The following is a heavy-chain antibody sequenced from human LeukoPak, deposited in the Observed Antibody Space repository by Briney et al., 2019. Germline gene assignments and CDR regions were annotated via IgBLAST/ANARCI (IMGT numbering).Heavy chain of an antibody. CDR2: ISGSGGST. V-gene: IGHV3-23*01. CDR1: GFTFSSYA. D-gene: IGHD3-10*01. J-gene: IGHJ5*02. Sequence: GGSLRLSCAASGFTFSSYAMSWVRQAPGKGLEWVSAISGSGGSTYYADSVKGRFTISRDNSKNTLYLQMNSLRAEDTAVYYCARDRFVTMVRGVIDWFDPWGQGTLVTVSS. CDR3: ARDRFVTMVRGVIDWFDP.